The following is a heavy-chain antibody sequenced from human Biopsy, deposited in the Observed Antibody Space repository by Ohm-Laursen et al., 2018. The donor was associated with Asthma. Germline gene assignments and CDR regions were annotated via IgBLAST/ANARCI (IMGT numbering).Heavy chain of an antibody. CDR2: ISYDGSNK. CDR1: GFTFSSYG. CDR3: AREGGDYLSGYYYYYGMDV. D-gene: IGHD4-17*01. J-gene: IGHJ6*02. V-gene: IGHV3-30*03. Sequence: SLRPSCTASGFTFSSYGMHWVRQAPGKGLEWVAVISYDGSNKYYADSVKGRFTISRDNSKNTLYLQMNSLRAEDTAVYYCAREGGDYLSGYYYYYGMDVWGQGTTVTVSS.